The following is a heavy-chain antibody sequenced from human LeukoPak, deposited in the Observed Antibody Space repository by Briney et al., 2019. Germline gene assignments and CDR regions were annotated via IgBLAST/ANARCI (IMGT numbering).Heavy chain of an antibody. J-gene: IGHJ4*02. D-gene: IGHD5-12*01. CDR2: INPNSGGT. V-gene: IGHV1-2*02. CDR3: ARGSEYSGYDWYY. CDR1: GYTFTGYY. Sequence: ASVKVSFKASGYTFTGYYMHWVRQAPGQGLEWMGWINPNSGGTNYAQKFQGRVTMTRDTSISTAYMELSRLRSDDTAVYYCARGSEYSGYDWYYWGQGTLVTVSS.